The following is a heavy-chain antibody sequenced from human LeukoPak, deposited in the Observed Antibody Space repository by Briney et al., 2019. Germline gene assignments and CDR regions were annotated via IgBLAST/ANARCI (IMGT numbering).Heavy chain of an antibody. CDR3: ARVLPYSSSPRGGYYFDY. J-gene: IGHJ4*02. CDR2: IKSKTDGGTT. CDR1: GFTFSNAW. Sequence: GGSLRLSCAASGFTFSNAWMSWVRQAPGKGLEWVGRIKSKTDGGTTDYAAPVKGRFTISRDDSKNTLYLQMNSLRAEDTALYHCARVLPYSSSPRGGYYFDYWGQGTLVTVSS. V-gene: IGHV3-15*05. D-gene: IGHD6-6*01.